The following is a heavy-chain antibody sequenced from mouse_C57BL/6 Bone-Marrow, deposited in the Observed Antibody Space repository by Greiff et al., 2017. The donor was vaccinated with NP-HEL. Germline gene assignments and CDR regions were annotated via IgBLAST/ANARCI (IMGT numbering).Heavy chain of an antibody. V-gene: IGHV14-4*01. Sequence: DVKLQESGAELVRPGASVKLSCTASGFNIKDDYMHWVKQRPEQGLEWIGWIDPENGDTEYASKFQGKATITADTSSNTAYLQLSSLTSEDTAVYYCTTPDYDVDYAMDYWGQGTSVTVSS. CDR1: GFNIKDDY. CDR3: TTPDYDVDYAMDY. D-gene: IGHD2-4*01. CDR2: IDPENGDT. J-gene: IGHJ4*01.